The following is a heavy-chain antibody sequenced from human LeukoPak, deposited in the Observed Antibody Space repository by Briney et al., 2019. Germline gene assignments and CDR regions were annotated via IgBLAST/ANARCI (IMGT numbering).Heavy chain of an antibody. CDR3: ARGVVREKAFDI. Sequence: SETLSLTCTVSGGSISSGNYYWTWIRQPAGKGLEWIGRIYISGSTNYNPSPKSRVTISVDTSKNQFSLKLSSVTAADTAVYYCARGVVREKAFDIWGQGTMVTVSS. D-gene: IGHD2-15*01. CDR2: IYISGST. J-gene: IGHJ3*02. V-gene: IGHV4-61*02. CDR1: GGSISSGNYY.